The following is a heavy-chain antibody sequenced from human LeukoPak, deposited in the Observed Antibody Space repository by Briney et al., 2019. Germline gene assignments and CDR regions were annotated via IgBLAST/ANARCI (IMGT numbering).Heavy chain of an antibody. D-gene: IGHD3-3*01. CDR2: IYQSGSGSS. CDR1: GGSIISSNYY. V-gene: IGHV4-39*01. CDR3: ASTLRFLPYRRFDY. Sequence: SETLSLTCSVSGGSIISSNYYWGWIRQPPGKGLECIGSIYQSGSGSSYYNPSLKSRVTIFGDTSKNQFFLRLSSVTAADTAVYYCASTLRFLPYRRFDYWGQGTLVTVPS. J-gene: IGHJ4*02.